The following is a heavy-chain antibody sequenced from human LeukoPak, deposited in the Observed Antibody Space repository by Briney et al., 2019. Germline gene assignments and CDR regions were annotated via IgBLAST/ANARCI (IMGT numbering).Heavy chain of an antibody. CDR1: GLAFSSYW. Sequence: TGGSLRLSCAVSGLAFSSYWMTWVRQAPGQGLEWVSNIRQDGDEKHYVDSVKGRFTISRDNAKNSLYLQMNSLRAEDTALYYCARDDCSNAIDYWGQGTLVTVSS. CDR3: ARDDCSNAIDY. CDR2: IRQDGDEK. J-gene: IGHJ4*02. D-gene: IGHD4-11*01. V-gene: IGHV3-7*01.